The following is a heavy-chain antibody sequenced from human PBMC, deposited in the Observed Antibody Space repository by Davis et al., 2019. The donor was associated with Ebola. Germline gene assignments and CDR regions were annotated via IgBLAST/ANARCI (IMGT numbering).Heavy chain of an antibody. V-gene: IGHV3-30*18. Sequence: PGGSLRLSCAASGFTFSSYGMHWVRQAPGKGLEWVAVISYDGSKKYYADSVKGRFSISRDNSKNTLYLQMNSLRAEDTAVYYCAKDQNLAYYDSSDYYPAVYWGQGTLVTVSS. CDR1: GFTFSSYG. D-gene: IGHD3-22*01. CDR3: AKDQNLAYYDSSDYYPAVY. CDR2: ISYDGSKK. J-gene: IGHJ4*02.